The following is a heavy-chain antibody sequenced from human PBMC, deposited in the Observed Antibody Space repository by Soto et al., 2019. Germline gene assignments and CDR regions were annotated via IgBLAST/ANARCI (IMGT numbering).Heavy chain of an antibody. J-gene: IGHJ6*03. Sequence: PSETLSLTCTVSGGSISSYYWSWIRQPPGKGLEWIGYIYYSGSTNYNPSLKSRVTISVDTSKNQFSLKLSSVTAADTAVYYCARRRYNYYMDVWGKGTTVTVSS. CDR2: IYYSGST. V-gene: IGHV4-59*01. CDR1: GGSISSYY. CDR3: ARRRYNYYMDV.